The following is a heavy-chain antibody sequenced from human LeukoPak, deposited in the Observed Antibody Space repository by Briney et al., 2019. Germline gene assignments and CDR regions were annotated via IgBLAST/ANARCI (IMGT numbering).Heavy chain of an antibody. J-gene: IGHJ4*02. V-gene: IGHV3-23*01. CDR2: ISGCGGST. Sequence: GGSLRLSCAASGFTFRSYAISWVRQAPGKGLEWVLSISGCGGSTYHADSVKGRFTISRDNSKTTLDLQMNSLRAEDTAVYYCAKQTVTTFDYWGQGTLVTVSS. D-gene: IGHD4-17*01. CDR1: GFTFRSYA. CDR3: AKQTVTTFDY.